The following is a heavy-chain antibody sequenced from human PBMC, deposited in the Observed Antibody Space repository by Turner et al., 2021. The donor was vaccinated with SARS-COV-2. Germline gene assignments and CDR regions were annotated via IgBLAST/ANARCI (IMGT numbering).Heavy chain of an antibody. Sequence: QVKLVESGGGVVQPGRSLRLSCAASGFTFSTYGMHWVRQAPGKGLEWVAVISYDGNNKYYADSVKGRFTISRDNSKNTLFLQMNSLRAEDTAVYYCAKSGGMYCSGGSCYSSYFDYWGQGTLVTVSS. D-gene: IGHD2-15*01. CDR2: ISYDGNNK. CDR1: GFTFSTYG. J-gene: IGHJ4*02. V-gene: IGHV3-30*18. CDR3: AKSGGMYCSGGSCYSSYFDY.